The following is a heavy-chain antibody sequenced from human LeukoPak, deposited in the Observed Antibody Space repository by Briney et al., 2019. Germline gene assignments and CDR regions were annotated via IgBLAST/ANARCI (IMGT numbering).Heavy chain of an antibody. D-gene: IGHD3-16*02. V-gene: IGHV1-46*01. J-gene: IGHJ3*02. CDR2: INPSGGST. CDR3: ARDRYDRADAFDI. Sequence: ASVKVSCKASGYTFTSYYMHWVRQAPGQGLEWMGLINPSGGSTSYAQKFQGRVTMTRDTSTSTVYMGLSSLRSEDTAVYYCARDRYDRADAFDIWGQGTMVTVSS. CDR1: GYTFTSYY.